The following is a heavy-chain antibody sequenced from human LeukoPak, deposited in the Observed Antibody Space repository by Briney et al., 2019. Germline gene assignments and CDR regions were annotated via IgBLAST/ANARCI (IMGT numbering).Heavy chain of an antibody. D-gene: IGHD3-3*01. CDR1: GGSISSSSYY. Sequence: SETLFLTCTVSGGSISSSSYYWGWIRQPPGKGLEWIGSIYYSGSTYYNPSLKSRVTISVDTSKNQFSLKLSSVTAADTAVYYCARVPLSSGYYDFWSGYSRSVSYYYYMDVWGKGTTVTVSS. J-gene: IGHJ6*03. CDR3: ARVPLSSGYYDFWSGYSRSVSYYYYMDV. CDR2: IYYSGST. V-gene: IGHV4-39*07.